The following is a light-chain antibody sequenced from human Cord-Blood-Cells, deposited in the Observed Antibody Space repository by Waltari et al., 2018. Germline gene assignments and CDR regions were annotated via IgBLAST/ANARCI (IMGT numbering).Light chain of an antibody. Sequence: DIVMTQSPLSLPVTPGEPASISCRSSQSLLHSNGYNYLDWYLQKPGQSPQLLIYLGSNRASGGPDRFSGSGAGTDFTLKISRVEAEDVGVYYCMQALQTRTFGQGTKGEIK. CDR3: MQALQTRT. CDR1: QSLLHSNGYNY. J-gene: IGKJ1*01. V-gene: IGKV2-28*01. CDR2: LGS.